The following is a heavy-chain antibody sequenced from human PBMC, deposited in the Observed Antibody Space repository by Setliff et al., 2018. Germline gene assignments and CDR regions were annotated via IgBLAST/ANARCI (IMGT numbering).Heavy chain of an antibody. J-gene: IGHJ3*02. Sequence: SETLSLTCAVSGGSITSSHYYWGWARQPPGKGLEWIASIYYRANTFYEPSLRSRVTISVDTSKNQLSLKLTSVTAADTALYHCARVSGDLDTFDMWGQGTMVTVS. CDR1: GGSITSSHYY. CDR2: IYYRANT. D-gene: IGHD2-21*02. V-gene: IGHV4-39*07. CDR3: ARVSGDLDTFDM.